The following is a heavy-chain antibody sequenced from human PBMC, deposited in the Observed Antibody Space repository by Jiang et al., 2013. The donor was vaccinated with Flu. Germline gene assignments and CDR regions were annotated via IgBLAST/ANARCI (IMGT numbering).Heavy chain of an antibody. V-gene: IGHV3-53*01. CDR3: ASPNWGSRGAFDI. Sequence: QLLESGGGLIQPGGSLRLSCAASGFTVSSNYMSWVRQAPGKGLEWVSVIYSGGSTYYADSVKGRFTISRDNSKNTLYLQMNSLRAEDTAVYYCASPNWGSRGAFDIWGQGTMVTVSS. D-gene: IGHD7-27*01. CDR1: GFTVSSNY. CDR2: IYSGGST. J-gene: IGHJ3*02.